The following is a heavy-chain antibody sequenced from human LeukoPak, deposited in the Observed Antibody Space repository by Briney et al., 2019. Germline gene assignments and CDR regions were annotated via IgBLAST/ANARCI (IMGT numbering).Heavy chain of an antibody. D-gene: IGHD3-22*01. V-gene: IGHV4-30-4*01. CDR2: IYYSGST. CDR3: ARTSMIAVHFDY. Sequence: SQTLSLTCTVSGGSISSGGYYWSWIRQPPGKGLEWIGYIYYSGSTYYNPSLKSRVTISVDTSKNQFSLKLSSVTAADTAVYYCARTSMIAVHFDYWGQGTLVTVSS. CDR1: GGSISSGGYY. J-gene: IGHJ4*02.